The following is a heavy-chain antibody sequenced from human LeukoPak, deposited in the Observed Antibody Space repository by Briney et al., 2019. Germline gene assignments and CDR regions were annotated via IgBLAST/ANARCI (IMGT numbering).Heavy chain of an antibody. Sequence: GGSLRPSCAASGFTFSSYWMNWVRQAPGKGLEWVANIKQDGSDKYYVDSVKGRFTISRDNAKNSLYLQMNSLRAEDTAVYYCARDYSASGAHDYWGQGTLVTVSS. J-gene: IGHJ4*02. V-gene: IGHV3-7*01. CDR2: IKQDGSDK. CDR3: ARDYSASGAHDY. D-gene: IGHD3-10*01. CDR1: GFTFSSYW.